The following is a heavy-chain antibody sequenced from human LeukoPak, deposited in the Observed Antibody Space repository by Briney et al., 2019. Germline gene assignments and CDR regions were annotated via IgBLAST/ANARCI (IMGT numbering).Heavy chain of an antibody. D-gene: IGHD5-18*01. J-gene: IGHJ4*02. Sequence: SGGSLRLSCAASGFTFSSYAMSWVRQAPGKGLEWVSAISGSGGSTYYADSVKGRFTISRDNSKNTLYPQMNSLRAEDTAVYYCAKASAMGYSYGFFDYWGQGTLVTVSS. CDR3: AKASAMGYSYGFFDY. V-gene: IGHV3-23*01. CDR2: ISGSGGST. CDR1: GFTFSSYA.